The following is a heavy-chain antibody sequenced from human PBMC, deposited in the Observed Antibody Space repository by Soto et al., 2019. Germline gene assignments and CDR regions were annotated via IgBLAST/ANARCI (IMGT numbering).Heavy chain of an antibody. D-gene: IGHD3-16*01. V-gene: IGHV5-10-1*03. Sequence: EVQLVQSGAEVKKPGESLRISCKGSGYRFNSYWISWVRQLPGKGLEWMGRIDPSDSHTIYSPSFQAHVTISADKSISAAYLQWSSLKASDTAMYFCASRNYGDFFAMDVWGQGTTVTVSS. CDR3: ASRNYGDFFAMDV. J-gene: IGHJ6*02. CDR1: GYRFNSYW. CDR2: IDPSDSHT.